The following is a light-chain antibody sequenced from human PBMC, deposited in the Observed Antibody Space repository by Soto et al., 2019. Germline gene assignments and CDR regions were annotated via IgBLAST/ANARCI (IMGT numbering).Light chain of an antibody. V-gene: IGLV1-47*02. CDR2: ADN. CDR1: ASNIGTFY. Sequence: QSVLTQPPPASATPGQGVTVSCSGSASNIGTFYVSWYQHLPGTAPKLLIYADNQRPSGVPDRFSGSKSGTSASLAISGLRSGDEADYYCTSWDDNLSAVVFGGGTKLTVL. CDR3: TSWDDNLSAVV. J-gene: IGLJ2*01.